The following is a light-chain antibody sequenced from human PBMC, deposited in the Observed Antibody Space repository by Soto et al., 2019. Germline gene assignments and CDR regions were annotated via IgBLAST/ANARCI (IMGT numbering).Light chain of an antibody. V-gene: IGKV3D-15*01. CDR3: QQYNNWPPIT. CDR1: QSVSSN. J-gene: IGKJ5*01. CDR2: DAS. Sequence: EIVMTQSPATLSVSPGEGVTLSCRASQSVSSNLAWYQQKPGQAPRLLIYDASTRATGIPARFSGSGSGTEFTLTITSLQSEDFAVFYCQQYNNWPPITFGQGTRLEIK.